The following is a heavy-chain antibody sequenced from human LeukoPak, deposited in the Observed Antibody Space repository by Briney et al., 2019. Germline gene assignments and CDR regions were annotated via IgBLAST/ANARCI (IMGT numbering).Heavy chain of an antibody. D-gene: IGHD3-3*01. J-gene: IGHJ5*02. Sequence: ASVKVSCKASGYTFTGYGISWVRQAPGQGLEWMGWISAYNGNTNYAQKLQGRVTMTTDTSTSTAYMELRSLRSDDTAVYYCARVGITIFGVVTVNWFDPWGQGTLVTVSS. CDR2: ISAYNGNT. CDR3: ARVGITIFGVVTVNWFDP. CDR1: GYTFTGYG. V-gene: IGHV1-18*01.